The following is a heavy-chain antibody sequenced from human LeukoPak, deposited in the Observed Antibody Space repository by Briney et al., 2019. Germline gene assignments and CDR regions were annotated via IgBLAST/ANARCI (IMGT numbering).Heavy chain of an antibody. CDR2: ISSSGSTI. CDR1: GLTFSRYW. J-gene: IGHJ4*02. D-gene: IGHD2-21*02. CDR3: ARDGAVVTAPFDY. V-gene: IGHV3-48*03. Sequence: GGSLRLSCIVSGLTFSRYWMNWVRQAPGKGLEWVSYISSSGSTIYYADSVKGRFTISRDNAKNSLYLQMNSLRAEDTAVYYCARDGAVVTAPFDYWGQGTLVTVSS.